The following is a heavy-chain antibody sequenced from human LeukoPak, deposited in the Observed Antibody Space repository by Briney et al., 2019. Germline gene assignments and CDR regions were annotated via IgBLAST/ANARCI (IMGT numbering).Heavy chain of an antibody. CDR2: INPNSGGT. J-gene: IGHJ5*02. Sequence: ASVNVSCMASGYTFIRYYMHWIRQAPAHGGDGMAWINPNSGGTNSAQKFQGRVTMTRDTSISTAYMELSSLTFDDTAVYYWGRGTIAVVAADLRTDPWGEGNLVTVSS. CDR3: GRGTIAVVAADLRTDP. D-gene: IGHD2-15*01. V-gene: IGHV1-2*02. CDR1: GYTFIRYY.